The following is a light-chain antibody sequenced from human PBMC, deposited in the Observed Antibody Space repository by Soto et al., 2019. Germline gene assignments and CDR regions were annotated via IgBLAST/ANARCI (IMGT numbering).Light chain of an antibody. V-gene: IGKV1-27*01. Sequence: DVQMIQSPSSLSAFVGDRVTITCRASQGIAPYLAWFQQKPGKVPKLLIYATSTLQSGVPSRFSGSGSGTDFTLTISSLQPEDFATYYCQQLNSYPYTFGQGTKLEIK. CDR3: QQLNSYPYT. CDR2: ATS. J-gene: IGKJ2*01. CDR1: QGIAPY.